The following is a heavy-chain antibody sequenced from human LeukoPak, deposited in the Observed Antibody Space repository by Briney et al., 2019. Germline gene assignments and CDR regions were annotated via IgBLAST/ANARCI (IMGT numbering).Heavy chain of an antibody. CDR2: IYYSGST. D-gene: IGHD4/OR15-4a*01. J-gene: IGHJ4*02. CDR1: GGSISSYY. V-gene: IGHV4-59*08. CDR3: ARQTRAHYFDY. Sequence: PSETLSLTCTVSGGSISSYYWSWIRQPPGKGLEWIGYIYYSGSTNYNPSLKSRVTISVDTSKNQFSLKLSSVTAADTAVYYCARQTRAHYFDYWGQGTLVTVSS.